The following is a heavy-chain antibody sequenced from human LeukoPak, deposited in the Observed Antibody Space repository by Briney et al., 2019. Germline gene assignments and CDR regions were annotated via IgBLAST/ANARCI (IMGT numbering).Heavy chain of an antibody. V-gene: IGHV6-1*01. CDR2: TSYRSRWYN. CDR1: GDSVSSNSAA. J-gene: IGHJ3*02. CDR3: ARDPAGDLAFDI. Sequence: SQTLSLTCAISGDSVSSNSAAWNWIRQSPSGGLEWLRRTSYRSRWYNDFALSVKSRITINPDTTKNQFSLRLNSVTPEDTAVYYCARDPAGDLAFDIWGQGTMVTVSS. D-gene: IGHD7-27*01.